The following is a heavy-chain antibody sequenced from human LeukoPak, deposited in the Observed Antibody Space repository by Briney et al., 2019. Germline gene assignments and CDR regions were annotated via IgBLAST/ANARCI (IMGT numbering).Heavy chain of an antibody. Sequence: GGSLRLSCAASGFTFNSFAMSWVRQAPGKGLEWVSTITDSGANTYYADSVKGRFTISRDNSGTTLFLQMNSLRVEDAALYYCAKGGIVVVIAGDAFDIWGQGTMVTVSS. CDR1: GFTFNSFA. CDR2: ITDSGANT. J-gene: IGHJ3*02. V-gene: IGHV3-23*01. D-gene: IGHD2-15*01. CDR3: AKGGIVVVIAGDAFDI.